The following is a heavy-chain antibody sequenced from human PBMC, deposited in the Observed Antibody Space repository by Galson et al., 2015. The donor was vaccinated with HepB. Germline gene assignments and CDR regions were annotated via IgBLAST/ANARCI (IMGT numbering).Heavy chain of an antibody. D-gene: IGHD3-9*01. V-gene: IGHV1-18*04. J-gene: IGHJ4*02. Sequence: SVKVSCKASGYTFTSYGISWVRQAPGQGLEWMGWISAYNGNTNYAQKLQGRVTMTTDTSTSTAYMELRSLRSDDTAVYYCAREVSVRDYDILTGPLGYWGQGTLVTVSS. CDR2: ISAYNGNT. CDR1: GYTFTSYG. CDR3: AREVSVRDYDILTGPLGY.